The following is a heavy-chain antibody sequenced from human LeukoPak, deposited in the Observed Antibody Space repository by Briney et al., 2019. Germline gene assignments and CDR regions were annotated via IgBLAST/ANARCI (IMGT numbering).Heavy chain of an antibody. CDR2: IYSGGST. CDR1: GFTVSSNY. Sequence: GGSLRLSCAASGFTVSSNYMSWVRQAPGKGLEWVSVIYSGGSTYYADSVKGRFTISRDNSKNTLYLQMNSLRAEDTAVYYCAKDRGTAAFDIWGQGTMATVSS. V-gene: IGHV3-53*05. CDR3: AKDRGTAAFDI. D-gene: IGHD1-26*01. J-gene: IGHJ3*02.